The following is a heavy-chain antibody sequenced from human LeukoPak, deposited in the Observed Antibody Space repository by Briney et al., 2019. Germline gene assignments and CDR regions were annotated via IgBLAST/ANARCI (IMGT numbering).Heavy chain of an antibody. V-gene: IGHV4-61*08. D-gene: IGHD3-9*01. CDR2: IHYTGST. Sequence: SQTLSLTCTVSGGSISSGGYYWSWIRQHPGKGLEWIGYIHYTGSTNYNPSLKSRVTMLIDTSKNQFSLKLSSVTAADTAVYYCARGRYSAGDNWFDPWGQGILVTVSS. J-gene: IGHJ5*02. CDR1: GGSISSGGYY. CDR3: ARGRYSAGDNWFDP.